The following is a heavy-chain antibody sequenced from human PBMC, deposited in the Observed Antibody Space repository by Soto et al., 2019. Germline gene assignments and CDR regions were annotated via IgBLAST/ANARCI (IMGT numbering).Heavy chain of an antibody. V-gene: IGHV4-30-4*01. D-gene: IGHD2-21*01. CDR1: VYSVIRFFFH. CDR2: IYNGGST. CDR3: ARDPVGLDKIRYFDY. J-gene: IGHJ4*02. Sequence: PSETLSLTCTFSVYSVIRFFFHLSLLRRPPWKGLELIGYIYNGGSTYYRPSLESRMHMSLDATRNHYSLRLTSVTAADTAVYFCARDPVGLDKIRYFDYWGKGKLVNVSS.